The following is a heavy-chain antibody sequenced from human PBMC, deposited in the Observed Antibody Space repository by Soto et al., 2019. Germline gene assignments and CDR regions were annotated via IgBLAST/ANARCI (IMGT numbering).Heavy chain of an antibody. V-gene: IGHV3-9*01. J-gene: IGHJ1*01. CDR1: GFTFDDYA. CDR3: VKDESINGYSGQVRH. CDR2: INWNRGSI. D-gene: IGHD1-26*01. Sequence: EVQLVESGGGLVQPGRSLRLSCSASGFTFDDYAMHWVRQVPGKGLEWVSGINWNRGSIGYGDSVKGRFAISRDNAKNSLHLQMNSLSAEDTAFYYCVKDESINGYSGQVRHWGPGTLVTVSS.